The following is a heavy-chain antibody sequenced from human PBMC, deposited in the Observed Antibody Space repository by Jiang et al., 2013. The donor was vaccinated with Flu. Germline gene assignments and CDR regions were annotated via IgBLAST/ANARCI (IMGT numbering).Heavy chain of an antibody. CDR2: ISTYSDDT. Sequence: GAEVKKPGASVKVSCKASGYTFTSYGFIWVRQAPGQGLEWMGWISTYSDDTNYAQTFQGRVTMTTDTSTSTAYMELTNLRSDDTAVYYCAREVGASFDYWGQGTLVTVSS. CDR3: AREVGASFDY. D-gene: IGHD1-26*01. V-gene: IGHV1-18*04. J-gene: IGHJ4*02. CDR1: GYTFTSYG.